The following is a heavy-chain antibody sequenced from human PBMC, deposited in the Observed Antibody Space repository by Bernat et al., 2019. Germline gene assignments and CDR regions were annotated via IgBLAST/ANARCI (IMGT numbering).Heavy chain of an antibody. Sequence: EVQLLESGGGLVQPGGSLRLSCAASGFTFSSYAMSWVRQAPGKGLEWVSAISGSGGSTYYADTVKGRFTISRDNSKNTLYLQMNSLRAEDTAVYYCAKPMRGFGTGDYFDYWGQGTLVTVSS. CDR1: GFTFSSYA. CDR2: ISGSGGST. D-gene: IGHD3-10*01. CDR3: AKPMRGFGTGDYFDY. V-gene: IGHV3-23*01. J-gene: IGHJ4*02.